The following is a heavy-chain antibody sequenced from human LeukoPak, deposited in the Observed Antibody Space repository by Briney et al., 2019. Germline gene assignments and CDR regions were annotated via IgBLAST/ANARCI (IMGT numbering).Heavy chain of an antibody. V-gene: IGHV4-39*01. CDR1: GGSISNSRYY. CDR3: ASFRVGVTAWHFES. Sequence: SETLSLTCTVSGGSISNSRYYWAWIRQPPGKGLEWIGSVYYSGSTSYNPSLKSRVTISVDTSKNQFSLKLSSVTAADTAVYYCASFRVGVTAWHFESWGQGTLVAASS. D-gene: IGHD3-3*01. J-gene: IGHJ4*02. CDR2: VYYSGST.